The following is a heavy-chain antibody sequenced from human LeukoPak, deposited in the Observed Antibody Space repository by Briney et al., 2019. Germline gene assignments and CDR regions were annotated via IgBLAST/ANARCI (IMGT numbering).Heavy chain of an antibody. J-gene: IGHJ2*01. CDR3: ARDRRDGYNPSVWYFDL. V-gene: IGHV4-30-2*01. Sequence: PSETLSLTCAVSGGSISSGGYSWSWIRQPPGKGLEWIGYIYHSGSTYYNPSLKSRVTISVDRSKNQFSLKLSSVTAADTAVYYCARDRRDGYNPSVWYFDLWGRGTLVTVSS. CDR1: GGSISSGGYS. D-gene: IGHD5-24*01. CDR2: IYHSGST.